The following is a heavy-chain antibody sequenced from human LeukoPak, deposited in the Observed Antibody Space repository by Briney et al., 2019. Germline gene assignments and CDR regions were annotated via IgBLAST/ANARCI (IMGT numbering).Heavy chain of an antibody. Sequence: SETLSLTCTDSGGSISSYYWSWIRQPPGKGLEWIGYIYYSGSTNYNPSLKSRVTISVDTSKNQFSLKLSSVTAADTAVYYCARAPPYCSSTSCRFDPWGQGTLVTVSS. V-gene: IGHV4-59*01. CDR1: GGSISSYY. J-gene: IGHJ5*02. CDR2: IYYSGST. CDR3: ARAPPYCSSTSCRFDP. D-gene: IGHD2-2*01.